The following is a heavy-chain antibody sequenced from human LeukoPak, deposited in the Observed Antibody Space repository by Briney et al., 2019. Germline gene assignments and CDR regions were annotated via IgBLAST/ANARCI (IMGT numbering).Heavy chain of an antibody. Sequence: GASVKVSCKASGGTFSSYAISWVRQAPGQGLEWMGGVIPIFGTANYTQKFRGRVTITADESTSTAYMELSSLRSEDTAVYCCAREVGYSYGYGYYGMDVWGQGTTVTVSS. V-gene: IGHV1-69*13. CDR3: AREVGYSYGYGYYGMDV. CDR2: VIPIFGTA. J-gene: IGHJ6*02. D-gene: IGHD5-18*01. CDR1: GGTFSSYA.